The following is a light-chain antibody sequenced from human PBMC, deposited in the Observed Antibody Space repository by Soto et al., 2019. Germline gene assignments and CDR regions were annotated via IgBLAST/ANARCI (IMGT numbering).Light chain of an antibody. J-gene: IGKJ4*01. Sequence: EIVMRRSPATLSVSPGERATLSCRASQSVSSNLAWYQQKPGQAPRLLIYGASTRATGIPARFSGSGSGTEFTLTISSLQSEDFAVYYCQQYNNWPSLTFGGGTMVDIK. CDR3: QQYNNWPSLT. CDR2: GAS. CDR1: QSVSSN. V-gene: IGKV3-15*01.